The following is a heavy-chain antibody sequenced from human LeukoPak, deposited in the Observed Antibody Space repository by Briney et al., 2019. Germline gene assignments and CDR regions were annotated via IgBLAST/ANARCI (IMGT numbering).Heavy chain of an antibody. CDR1: GGSISSYY. CDR3: ARDDSSIGFDY. V-gene: IGHV4-59*01. D-gene: IGHD6-13*01. Sequence: SETLSLTCTVSGGSISSYYWSWIRQPPGKGLEWTGYIYYSGSTNYNPSLKSRVTISVDTSKNQFSLKLSSVTAADTAVYYCARDDSSIGFDYWGQGTLVTVSS. J-gene: IGHJ4*02. CDR2: IYYSGST.